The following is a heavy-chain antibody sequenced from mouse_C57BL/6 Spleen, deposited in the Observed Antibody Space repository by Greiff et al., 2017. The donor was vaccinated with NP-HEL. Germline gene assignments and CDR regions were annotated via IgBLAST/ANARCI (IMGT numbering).Heavy chain of an antibody. CDR3: TPAYYRDYAMDY. CDR1: GFNIKDDY. Sequence: EVQLQQSGAELVRPGSSVKLSCTASGFNIKDDYMHWVKQRPEQGLEWIGWIDPENGDTEYASKFQGKATITADTSSNTAYLQLSSLTSEDTAVYYCTPAYYRDYAMDYWGQGTSVTVSS. V-gene: IGHV14-4*01. J-gene: IGHJ4*01. D-gene: IGHD2-14*01. CDR2: IDPENGDT.